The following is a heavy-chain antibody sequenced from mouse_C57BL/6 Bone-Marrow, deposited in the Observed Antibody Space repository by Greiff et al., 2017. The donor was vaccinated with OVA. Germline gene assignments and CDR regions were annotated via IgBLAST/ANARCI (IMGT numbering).Heavy chain of an antibody. J-gene: IGHJ2*01. V-gene: IGHV1-19*01. CDR1: GYTFTDYY. Sequence: EVQLQQSGPVLVKPGASVKMSCKASGYTFTDYYMNWVKQSHGKSLEWIGVINPYNGGPSYNQKFKGKATLTVDKSSSTAYMELNSLTSEDSAVYYCARWDWDNYFDYWGQGTTLTVSS. CDR2: INPYNGGP. D-gene: IGHD4-1*01. CDR3: ARWDWDNYFDY.